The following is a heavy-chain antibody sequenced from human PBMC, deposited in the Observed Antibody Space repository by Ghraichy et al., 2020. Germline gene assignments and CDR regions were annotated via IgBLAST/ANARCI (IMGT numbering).Heavy chain of an antibody. D-gene: IGHD1-1*01. Sequence: SETLSLTCTVSGGSVGSSSYFWGWIRQPPGKGLEWIGSISYGESIYYNPSLKSRVIISVDTSKNQFSLKLTSVTAADTAVYYCARHALRGTTWFDPWGQGTLVTVSS. CDR2: ISYGESI. J-gene: IGHJ5*02. CDR1: GGSVGSSSYF. CDR3: ARHALRGTTWFDP. V-gene: IGHV4-39*01.